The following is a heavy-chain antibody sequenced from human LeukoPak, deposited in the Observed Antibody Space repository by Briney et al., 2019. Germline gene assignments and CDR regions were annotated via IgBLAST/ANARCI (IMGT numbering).Heavy chain of an antibody. D-gene: IGHD1-14*01. Sequence: GGSLRLSCAASGFTVITNDMTWVRQAPGKGLEWVSVLYSDGNTKYADSAQGRFTISRDNSENTLYLEMNSLSPDDTAVYYCARGVEPLAANTLAYWGQGTLVTVSS. CDR2: LYSDGNT. V-gene: IGHV3-53*01. J-gene: IGHJ4*02. CDR3: ARGVEPLAANTLAY. CDR1: GFTVITND.